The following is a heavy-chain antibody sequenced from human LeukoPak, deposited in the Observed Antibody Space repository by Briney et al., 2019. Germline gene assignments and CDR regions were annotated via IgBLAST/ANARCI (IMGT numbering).Heavy chain of an antibody. D-gene: IGHD3-9*01. CDR3: ARNYDILTGYYRSYYYYYMDV. CDR2: INHSGST. Sequence: SETLSLTCTVSGGSISSYYWSWIRQPPGKGLEWIGEINHSGSTNYNPSLKSRVTISVDTSKNQFSLKLSSVTAADTAVYYCARNYDILTGYYRSYYYYYMDVWGKGTTVTISS. J-gene: IGHJ6*03. V-gene: IGHV4-34*01. CDR1: GGSISSYY.